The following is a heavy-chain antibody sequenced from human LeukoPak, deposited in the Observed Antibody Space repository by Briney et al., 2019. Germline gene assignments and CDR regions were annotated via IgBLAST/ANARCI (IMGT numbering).Heavy chain of an antibody. CDR2: ISSSSSYI. V-gene: IGHV3-21*01. Sequence: PGGSLRLSCAASGFTFSSYSMNWVRQAPGKGLEWVSSISSSSSYIYYADSVKGRFTISRDNAKNSLYLQMNSLRAEDTAVYYCARFVPYYYGSGRIYYYYYMDVWGKGTTVTVSS. CDR1: GFTFSSYS. J-gene: IGHJ6*03. CDR3: ARFVPYYYGSGRIYYYYYMDV. D-gene: IGHD3-10*01.